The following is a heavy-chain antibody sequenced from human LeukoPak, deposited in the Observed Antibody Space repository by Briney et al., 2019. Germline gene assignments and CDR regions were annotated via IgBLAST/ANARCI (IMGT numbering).Heavy chain of an antibody. CDR2: ISSSGDTI. J-gene: IGHJ4*02. CDR3: ARGRTYYDYVWGSSLDY. D-gene: IGHD3-16*01. Sequence: PGGSLRLSCVISGFTFSSYEMNWVRQAPGKGLEWVSYISSSGDTIYYADSVKGRFIISRDNAKNSLYLQMNSLRAEDTAVYYCARGRTYYDYVWGSSLDYWGQGTLVTVSS. CDR1: GFTFSSYE. V-gene: IGHV3-48*03.